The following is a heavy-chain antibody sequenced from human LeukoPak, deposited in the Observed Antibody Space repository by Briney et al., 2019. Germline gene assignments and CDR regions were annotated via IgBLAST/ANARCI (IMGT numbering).Heavy chain of an antibody. D-gene: IGHD3-16*02. V-gene: IGHV4-30-4*01. CDR2: IYYSGST. CDR1: GGSISSYY. J-gene: IGHJ3*02. Sequence: SETLSLTCTVSGGSISSYYWSWIRQPPGKGLEWIGYIYYSGSTYYNPSLKSRVTISVDTSKNQFSLKLSSVTAADTAVYYCAREALQDAFGIWGQGTMVTVSS. CDR3: AREALQDAFGI.